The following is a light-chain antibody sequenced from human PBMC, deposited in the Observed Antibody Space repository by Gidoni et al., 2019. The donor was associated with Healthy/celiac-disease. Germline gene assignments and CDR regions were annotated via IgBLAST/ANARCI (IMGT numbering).Light chain of an antibody. J-gene: IGKJ1*01. CDR3: QQSYRTPRT. CDR2: AAS. CDR1: QSISSY. V-gene: IGKV1-39*01. Sequence: DIQMTQSPSSLSASVGDRVTITCRASQSISSYLNWYQQKPGKAPKLLIYAASSLQSGVPSRFNGSGSGTDFTLTLSSLRPEDFATYSCQQSYRTPRTFXXXTKVEIK.